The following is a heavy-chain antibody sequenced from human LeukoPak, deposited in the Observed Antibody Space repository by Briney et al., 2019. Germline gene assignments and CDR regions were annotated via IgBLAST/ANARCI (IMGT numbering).Heavy chain of an antibody. CDR2: IYTSEST. CDR3: AGGNYYYYYIDV. J-gene: IGHJ6*03. D-gene: IGHD3-3*01. Sequence: SETLSLTCAVSGGSISSYYLNWIRQPPGKGLEWIGYIYTSESTNYTPSLKSRVTISVDTSKKQFSLNLSSVTAADTAVYYCAGGNYYYYYIDVWGKGTTVTVSS. V-gene: IGHV4-4*09. CDR1: GGSISSYY.